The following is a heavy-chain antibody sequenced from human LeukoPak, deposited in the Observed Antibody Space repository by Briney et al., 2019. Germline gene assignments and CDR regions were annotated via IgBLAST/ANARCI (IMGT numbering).Heavy chain of an antibody. CDR2: IRSKAYGGTT. CDR3: TRGLAQLELDGFDY. CDR1: GFTFGDYA. D-gene: IGHD1-1*01. V-gene: IGHV3-49*03. J-gene: IGHJ4*02. Sequence: GRSLRLSCTAPGFTFGDYAMSWFRQAPGKGLECVGFIRSKAYGGTTEYAASVKGRFTISRDDSKSIAYLQMNSLKTEDTAVYYCTRGLAQLELDGFDYWGEGTLVTVSS.